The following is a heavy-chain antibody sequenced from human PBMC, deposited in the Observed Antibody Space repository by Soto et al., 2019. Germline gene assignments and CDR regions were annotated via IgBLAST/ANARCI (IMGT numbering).Heavy chain of an antibody. J-gene: IGHJ3*02. CDR2: IYYSGST. Sequence: QLQLQESGPGLVKPSETLSLTCTVSGGSISSSSYYWGWIRQPPGKGLEWIGSIYYSGSTYYNPSLKSRVALSLVTSKDRFPLKRGSVTAADTAVYYCATPTDYGFWSGPGGGADAFDIWGQGTMVTVSS. D-gene: IGHD3-3*01. CDR1: GGSISSSSYY. V-gene: IGHV4-39*01. CDR3: ATPTDYGFWSGPGGGADAFDI.